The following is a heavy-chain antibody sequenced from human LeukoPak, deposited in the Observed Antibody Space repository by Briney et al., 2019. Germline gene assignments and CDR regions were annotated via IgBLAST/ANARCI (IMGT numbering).Heavy chain of an antibody. J-gene: IGHJ4*02. CDR3: AKDSMTTGPFDY. CDR2: ISYDGSNK. V-gene: IGHV3-30*04. CDR1: GFTFSSYA. Sequence: PGGSLRLSCAASGFTFSSYAMHWVRQAPGEGLEWVAVISYDGSNKYYADSVKGRFTISRDNSKNTLYLQMNSLRAEDTAVYYCAKDSMTTGPFDYWGQGTLVTVSS. D-gene: IGHD4-11*01.